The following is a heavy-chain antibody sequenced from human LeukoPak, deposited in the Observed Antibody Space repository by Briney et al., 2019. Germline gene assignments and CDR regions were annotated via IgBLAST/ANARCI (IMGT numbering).Heavy chain of an antibody. D-gene: IGHD2-15*01. CDR1: GGSISSSSYY. V-gene: IGHV4-39*01. CDR3: ARLGGYCSGGSCYSFFDY. J-gene: IGHJ4*02. CDR2: IYYSGST. Sequence: SEALSLTCPVSGGSISSSSYYWGWIREPPGKGLEGMGSIYYSGSTYYNPSLKSRVTISVDTSKNQFSLKLSSVTAADTAVYYCARLGGYCSGGSCYSFFDYWGQGTLVTVSS.